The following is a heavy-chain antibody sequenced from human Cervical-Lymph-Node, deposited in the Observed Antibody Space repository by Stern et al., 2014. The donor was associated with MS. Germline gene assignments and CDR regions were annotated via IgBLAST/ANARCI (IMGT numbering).Heavy chain of an antibody. V-gene: IGHV3-23*04. J-gene: IGHJ4*02. D-gene: IGHD6-19*01. Sequence: VQLVESGGSLVQPGGSLRLSCAASGFTFSSYAMSWVRQAPGKGLEWVSAISGSGDSTYYADSVKVRFTISRDNSKNTLYLQMNSLRADDTAVYYCAKEGILVASFDYWGQGTLVTVSS. CDR3: AKEGILVASFDY. CDR1: GFTFSSYA. CDR2: ISGSGDST.